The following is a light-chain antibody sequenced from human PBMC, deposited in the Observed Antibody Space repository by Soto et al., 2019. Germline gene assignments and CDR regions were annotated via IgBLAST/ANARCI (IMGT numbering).Light chain of an antibody. CDR3: QQYGGSPIT. V-gene: IGKV3-20*01. J-gene: IGKJ5*01. Sequence: DIVLTQSPGTLSLSPGERATLSCRTSESISSEYLAWYQQRPGQAPRLLIYGASNRASGVPVRFSGSGSGTDFTLTITRLEPEDFALYYCQQYGGSPITFGLGTRLEIK. CDR1: ESISSEY. CDR2: GAS.